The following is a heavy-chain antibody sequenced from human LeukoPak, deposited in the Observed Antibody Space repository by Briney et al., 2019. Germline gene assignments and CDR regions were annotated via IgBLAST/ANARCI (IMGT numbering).Heavy chain of an antibody. Sequence: GGSLRLSCAASGFTFSGSAMHWVRQASGKGLEWVGRIRSKANSYATAYAASVKGRFTISRDDSKNTAYLQMNSLKTEDTAVYYCAKDPHSSSWYPDYWGQGTLVTVSS. CDR2: IRSKANSYAT. D-gene: IGHD6-13*01. V-gene: IGHV3-73*01. CDR1: GFTFSGSA. J-gene: IGHJ4*02. CDR3: AKDPHSSSWYPDY.